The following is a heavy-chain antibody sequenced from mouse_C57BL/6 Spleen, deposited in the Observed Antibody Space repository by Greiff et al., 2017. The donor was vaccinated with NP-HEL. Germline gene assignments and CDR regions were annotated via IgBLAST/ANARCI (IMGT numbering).Heavy chain of an antibody. CDR2: INPNNGGT. V-gene: IGHV1-26*01. D-gene: IGHD1-1*01. CDR1: GYTFTDYY. CDR3: ARSGYYGSSPFDY. Sequence: VQLQQSGPELVKPGASVKISCKASGYTFTDYYMNWVKQSHGKSLEWIGDINPNNGGTSYNQKFKGKATLTVDKSSSTAYMELRCRTSEDSAVYYCARSGYYGSSPFDYWGQGTTLTVSS. J-gene: IGHJ2*01.